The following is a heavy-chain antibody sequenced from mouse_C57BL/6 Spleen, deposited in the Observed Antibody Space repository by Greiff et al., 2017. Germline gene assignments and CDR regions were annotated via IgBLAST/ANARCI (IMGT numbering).Heavy chain of an antibody. D-gene: IGHD1-1*01. J-gene: IGHJ1*03. V-gene: IGHV3-6*01. CDR2: ISYDGSN. Sequence: ESGPGLVKPSQSLSLTCSVTGYSITSGYYWNWIRQFPGNKLEWMGYISYDGSNNYNPSLKNRISITRDTSKNQFFLKLNSVTTEDTATYYCAREIPITTVVDWYFDVWGTGTTVTVSS. CDR1: GYSITSGYY. CDR3: AREIPITTVVDWYFDV.